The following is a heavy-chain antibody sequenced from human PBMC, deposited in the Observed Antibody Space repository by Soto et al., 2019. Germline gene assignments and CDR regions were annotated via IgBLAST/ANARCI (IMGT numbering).Heavy chain of an antibody. J-gene: IGHJ4*02. D-gene: IGHD4-17*01. CDR1: GGSFSNYY. Sequence: KPSETLSLTCSVSGGSFSNYYWAWIRQAPGQGLEWIGSIYNSGTTNYNPSLKSRVIISIESSKSQFSLRLNSVTVADSAVYFCASGAPSRYWGQGILVTVSS. V-gene: IGHV4-59*08. CDR3: ASGAPSRY. CDR2: IYNSGTT.